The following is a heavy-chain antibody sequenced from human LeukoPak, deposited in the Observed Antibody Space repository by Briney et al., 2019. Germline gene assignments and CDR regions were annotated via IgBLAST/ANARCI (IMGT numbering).Heavy chain of an antibody. V-gene: IGHV4-61*02. CDR1: GGSISSGSYY. Sequence: SQTLSLTCTVSGGSISSGSYYWSWIRQPAGKGLEWIGRIYTSGSTNYNPSLKSRVTISVDTSKNQFSLKLSSVTAADTAVYYCARGQYGDYADWFDPWGQGTLVTVSS. J-gene: IGHJ5*02. D-gene: IGHD4-17*01. CDR2: IYTSGST. CDR3: ARGQYGDYADWFDP.